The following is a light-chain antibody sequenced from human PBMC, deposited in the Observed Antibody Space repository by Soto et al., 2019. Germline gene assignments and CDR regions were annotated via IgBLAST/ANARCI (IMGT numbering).Light chain of an antibody. Sequence: DIVMTQSPDSLAVSLGERATINCKSSQSVLYSSNNKNYLAWYQRKPGQPPKLLIYWASTRESGVPDRFSGSGSGTAFTLTISSLQAEDVAVYYCQQYYSTPWTFGQGTKVEIK. CDR2: WAS. CDR3: QQYYSTPWT. V-gene: IGKV4-1*01. CDR1: QSVLYSSNNKNY. J-gene: IGKJ1*01.